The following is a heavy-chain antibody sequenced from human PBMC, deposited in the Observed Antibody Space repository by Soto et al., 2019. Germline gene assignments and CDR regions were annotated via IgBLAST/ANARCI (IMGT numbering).Heavy chain of an antibody. J-gene: IGHJ4*02. CDR3: TTDGGDYVGGSYRSCSRY. CDR2: IKSKTDGGTT. V-gene: IGHV3-15*07. CDR1: GFTFSNAW. D-gene: IGHD3-16*02. Sequence: EVQLVESGGGLVKPGGSLRLSCAASGFTFSNAWMNWVRQAPGKGLEWVGRIKSKTDGGTTDYAAPVKGSVTISRDDSKNTLYLQMNSLKTEDTAEYYCTTDGGDYVGGSYRSCSRYWGQGTLVTVSS.